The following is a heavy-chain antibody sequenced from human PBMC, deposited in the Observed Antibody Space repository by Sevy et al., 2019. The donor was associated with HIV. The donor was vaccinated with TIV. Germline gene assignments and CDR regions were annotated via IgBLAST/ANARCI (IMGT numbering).Heavy chain of an antibody. D-gene: IGHD3-10*01. CDR2: IRYDGSNK. V-gene: IGHV3-30*02. CDR3: AKEKGYYYGSGSYYGLDY. CDR1: GFTFSSYG. J-gene: IGHJ4*02. Sequence: GGSLRLSCAASGFTFSSYGMHWVRQAPGKGLEWVAFIRYDGSNKYYADSMKGRFTISRDNSKNTLYLQMNSLRAEDTAVYYCAKEKGYYYGSGSYYGLDYWGQRTLVTVSS.